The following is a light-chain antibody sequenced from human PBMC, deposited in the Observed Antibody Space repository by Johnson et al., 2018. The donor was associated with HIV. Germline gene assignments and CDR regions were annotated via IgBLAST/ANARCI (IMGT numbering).Light chain of an antibody. J-gene: IGLJ1*01. CDR3: GAWDSSLTTYV. CDR2: ENN. CDR1: SSNIGNNY. Sequence: QSVLTQPPSVSAAPRQKVTISCSGSSSNIGNNYVSWYQQLPGTAPKVLIHENNKRPSGIPDRFSGSKSGTSATLGITGLQTGDEADYYCGAWDSSLTTYVFGTGTKVTVL. V-gene: IGLV1-51*02.